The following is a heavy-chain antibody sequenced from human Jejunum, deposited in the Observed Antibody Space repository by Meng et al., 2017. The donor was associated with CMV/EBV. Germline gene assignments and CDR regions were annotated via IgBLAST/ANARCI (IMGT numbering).Heavy chain of an antibody. D-gene: IGHD3-22*01. V-gene: IGHV4-61*02. Sequence: QLPDPGPGLANPSQTLSLTCTVSGGSIGSGSFDWSWVRQPAGKGLEWIGRIFASGNTNYNPSLKSRVTISVDRSKNQFSLRLSSVTAPDTAVYYCARGYDSRGYGTHSFDYWGQGTLVTVSS. J-gene: IGHJ4*02. CDR2: IFASGNT. CDR1: GGSIGSGSFD. CDR3: ARGYDSRGYGTHSFDY.